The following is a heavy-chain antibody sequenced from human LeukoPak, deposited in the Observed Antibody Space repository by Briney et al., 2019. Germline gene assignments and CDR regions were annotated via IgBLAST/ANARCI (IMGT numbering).Heavy chain of an antibody. Sequence: GGSLRLSCTVSGFTVSSNSWSWVRQAPGKGLEWVSFIYSGGNTHYSDSVTGRFTISRDNSKNTLYLQMNSLRAEDTAVYYCARPRGCGSARCNNFDSWGQGTLVTVSS. CDR2: IYSGGNT. J-gene: IGHJ4*02. V-gene: IGHV3-53*01. CDR3: ARPRGCGSARCNNFDS. CDR1: GFTVSSNS. D-gene: IGHD2-2*01.